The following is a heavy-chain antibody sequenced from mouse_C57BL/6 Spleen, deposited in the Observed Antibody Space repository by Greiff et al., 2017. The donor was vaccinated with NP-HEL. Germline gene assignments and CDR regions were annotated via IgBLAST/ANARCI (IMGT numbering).Heavy chain of an antibody. CDR1: GYTFTDYY. CDR3: ASPFITTVAPFAY. D-gene: IGHD1-1*01. CDR2: INPYNGGT. V-gene: IGHV1-19*01. Sequence: EVQLQQSGPVLVKPGASVKMSCKASGYTFTDYYMNWVKQSHGKSLEWIGVINPYNGGTSYNQKFKGKATLTVDKSSSTAYMELNSLTSEDSAVYYCASPFITTVAPFAYWGQGTLVTVSA. J-gene: IGHJ3*01.